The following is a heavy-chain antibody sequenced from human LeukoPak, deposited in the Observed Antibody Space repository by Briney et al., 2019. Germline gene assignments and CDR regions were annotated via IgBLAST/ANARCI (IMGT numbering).Heavy chain of an antibody. J-gene: IGHJ4*02. CDR2: IYYSGGT. V-gene: IGHV4-39*07. CDR1: GGSISSSSYY. D-gene: IGHD3-3*01. Sequence: PSETLSLTCTVSGGSISSSSYYSGWIRQPPGKGLEWIGSIYYSGGTYYNPSLKSRVTISVDTSKNQFSLKLSSVTAADTAVYYCARAGGATYYDFWSGYSVHFDYWGQGTLVTVSS. CDR3: ARAGGATYYDFWSGYSVHFDY.